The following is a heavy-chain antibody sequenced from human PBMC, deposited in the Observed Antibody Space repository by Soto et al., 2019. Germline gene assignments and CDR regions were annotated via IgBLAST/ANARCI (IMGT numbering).Heavy chain of an antibody. V-gene: IGHV3-49*04. D-gene: IGHD6-13*01. CDR1: GFTFGDYA. CDR2: IRSKAYGETT. CDR3: TSGRGYTSTWLQTPFDH. Sequence: PGGSLRLSCTASGFTFGDYAMSWVRQAPGKGLEWVGFIRSKAYGETTEYAASVKGRFTISRDDSRSIAYLDMNSLKTEDTAVYYCTSGRGYTSTWLQTPFDHWGQGTLVTVSS. J-gene: IGHJ4*02.